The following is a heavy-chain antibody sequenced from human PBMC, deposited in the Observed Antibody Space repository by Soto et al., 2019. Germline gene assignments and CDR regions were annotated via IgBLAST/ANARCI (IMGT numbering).Heavy chain of an antibody. CDR1: VFTLSNYA. CDR2: ITSDGDST. V-gene: IGHV3-64D*06. CDR3: VKGNQLLRYYFEF. D-gene: IGHD2-15*01. J-gene: IGHJ4*01. Sequence: GGALRLACSVSVFTLSNYAMHWVRQAPGKGLEYVSGITSDGDSTWHADSVKDRFTISRDNSKNTLFLQMSSLRVEDTAVYFCVKGNQLLRYYFEFWGPGTLVTVSS.